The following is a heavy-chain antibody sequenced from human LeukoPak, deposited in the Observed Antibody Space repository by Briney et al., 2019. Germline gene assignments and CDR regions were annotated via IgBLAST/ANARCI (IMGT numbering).Heavy chain of an antibody. CDR3: ARHFYGSGTYYHFDY. Sequence: ASVKVSCKASGYTFTSLDVNWVRQAPGQGPEWMGWISPYNDNTNYAQKLQGRATLTTDTSTSTAYMELRSLRSDDTAVYYCARHFYGSGTYYHFDYWGQGTLVTVSS. CDR2: ISPYNDNT. J-gene: IGHJ4*02. V-gene: IGHV1-18*01. D-gene: IGHD3-10*01. CDR1: GYTFTSLD.